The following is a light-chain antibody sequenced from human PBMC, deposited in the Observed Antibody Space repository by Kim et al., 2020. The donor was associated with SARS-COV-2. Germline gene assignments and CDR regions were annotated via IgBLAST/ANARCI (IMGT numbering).Light chain of an antibody. V-gene: IGKV4-1*01. CDR2: WAS. CDR3: QQYYSTPYT. CDR1: QSVLYSSNHQNH. Sequence: SATINCKSRQSVLYSSNHQNHLAWYQQKPGQPPKLLIYWASTREYGVPDRFRGSGSGTDFTLTISSLQAEDVAVYYCQQYYSTPYTFGQGTKLEI. J-gene: IGKJ2*01.